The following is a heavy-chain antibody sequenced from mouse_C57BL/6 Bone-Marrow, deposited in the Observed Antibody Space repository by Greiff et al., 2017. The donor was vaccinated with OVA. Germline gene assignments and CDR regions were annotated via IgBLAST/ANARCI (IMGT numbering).Heavy chain of an antibody. V-gene: IGHV1-53*01. J-gene: IGHJ1*03. CDR3: ARGRSTMAQEDWYFDI. CDR1: GYTFTSYW. D-gene: IGHD2-1*01. CDR2: INPSNGGT. Sequence: VQLQQPGTELVKPGASVKLSCKASGYTFTSYWMHWVKQRPGQGLEWIGNINPSNGGTNYNEKFKSKATLTVDKSSSTAYMQLSSLTSEDSAVYYCARGRSTMAQEDWYFDIWGTGTTVTVTS.